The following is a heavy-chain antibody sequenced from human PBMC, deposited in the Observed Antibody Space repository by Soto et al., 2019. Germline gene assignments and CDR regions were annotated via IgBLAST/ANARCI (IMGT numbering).Heavy chain of an antibody. CDR3: VREEIVVVAALYYYYGMDV. V-gene: IGHV1-69*13. J-gene: IGHJ6*02. D-gene: IGHD2-15*01. Sequence: ASVKVSCKASGGTFSSYAISWVRQAPGQGLEWMGGIIPIFGTANYAQKFQGRVTITADESTSTAYMELSSLRSEDTAVYYCVREEIVVVAALYYYYGMDVWGQGTTVTVSS. CDR1: GGTFSSYA. CDR2: IIPIFGTA.